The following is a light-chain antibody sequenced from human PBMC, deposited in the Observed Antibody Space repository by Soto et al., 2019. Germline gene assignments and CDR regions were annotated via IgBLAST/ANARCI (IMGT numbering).Light chain of an antibody. CDR1: SSDVGSYHP. Sequence: QSVLTQPASVSGSPGQSITISCTGTSSDVGSYHPVSWYQHHPGRAPELMIYEDNKRPSEVSIRFSGSKSGNTASLTISGLQAEDEADYYCCSYAGGSTPVIFGGGTKVTVL. V-gene: IGLV2-23*01. J-gene: IGLJ2*01. CDR3: CSYAGGSTPVI. CDR2: EDN.